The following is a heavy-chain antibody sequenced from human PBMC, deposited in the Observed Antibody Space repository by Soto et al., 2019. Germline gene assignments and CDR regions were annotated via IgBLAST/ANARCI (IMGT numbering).Heavy chain of an antibody. D-gene: IGHD3-22*01. CDR2: IIPIFGTA. J-gene: IGHJ4*02. Sequence: SVKVSCKASGGTFSRYAISWVRQAPGQGLEWMGGIIPIFGTANYAQKFQGRVTITADKSTSTAYMELSSLRSEDTAVYYCARDEGYYDSSGYYYATYYFDYWGQGTLVTVS. V-gene: IGHV1-69*06. CDR1: GGTFSRYA. CDR3: ARDEGYYDSSGYYYATYYFDY.